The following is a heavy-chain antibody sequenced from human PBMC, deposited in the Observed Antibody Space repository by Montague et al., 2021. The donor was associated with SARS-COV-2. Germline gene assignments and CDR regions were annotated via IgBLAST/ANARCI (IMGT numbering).Heavy chain of an antibody. CDR1: GGSFSGYY. Sequence: SETLSLTCAVYGGSFSGYYLNWIRQPPGKGLEWIGEINHSGSTNYNPSLKSRVTIAVDTPKNQFSLKVTSVTAADTAVFYCARSTVTNAPFGFSNKLRSRYNGMDVWGQGTTVTVSS. V-gene: IGHV4-34*01. CDR3: ARSTVTNAPFGFSNKLRSRYNGMDV. CDR2: INHSGST. D-gene: IGHD4-17*01. J-gene: IGHJ6*02.